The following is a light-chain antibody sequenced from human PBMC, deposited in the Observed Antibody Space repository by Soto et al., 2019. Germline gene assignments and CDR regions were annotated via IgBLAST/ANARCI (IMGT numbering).Light chain of an antibody. CDR2: DAS. V-gene: IGKV3-15*01. Sequence: EVLVTQSPGTLSESLGGRVTVSCRASLSVISHLAWYQQKPRQAPRLLIYDASTRAPGIPARFSSSGSGTEFTLTNSSLQSENFAVYYCQQYNNCPTFGQGTKV. CDR1: LSVISH. CDR3: QQYNNCPT. J-gene: IGKJ1*01.